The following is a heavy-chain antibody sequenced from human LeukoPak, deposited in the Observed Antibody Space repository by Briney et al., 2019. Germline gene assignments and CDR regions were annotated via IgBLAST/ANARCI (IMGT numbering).Heavy chain of an antibody. Sequence: QPGGSLRLSCAASGFTLSRYWMSWVRQAPGKGLEWVAYIKLDGSEEYYADSVKGRFTISRDNAKNSLYLQMNSLRAEDTAVYYCARELAYSAYADWGQGTLVTVSS. J-gene: IGHJ4*02. D-gene: IGHD5-12*01. CDR2: IKLDGSEE. V-gene: IGHV3-7*01. CDR1: GFTLSRYW. CDR3: ARELAYSAYAD.